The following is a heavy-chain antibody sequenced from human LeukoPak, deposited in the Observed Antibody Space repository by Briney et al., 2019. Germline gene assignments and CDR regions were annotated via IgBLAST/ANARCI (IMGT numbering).Heavy chain of an antibody. CDR2: IYSGGST. V-gene: IGHV3-66*04. CDR3: ARHDRIAVRPHAFDI. J-gene: IGHJ3*02. D-gene: IGHD6-6*01. Sequence: GGSLRLSCAASGFTVSSNYMSWVRQAPGKGLEWVSVIYSGGSTYYADSVKGRFTISRDNSKNTLYLQMNSLRAEDTAVYYCARHDRIAVRPHAFDIWGQGTMVTVSS. CDR1: GFTVSSNY.